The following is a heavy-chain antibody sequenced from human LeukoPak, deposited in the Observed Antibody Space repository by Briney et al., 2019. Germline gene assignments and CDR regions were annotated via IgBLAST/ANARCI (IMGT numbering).Heavy chain of an antibody. Sequence: SETLSLTCGVYGGSFSGYYWSWIRQSPGKGLEWIGEINHSGSTNYNPSLKSRVTISVDTPKNQFSLKLSSVTAADTAVYYCARGPLGIAAAGSRLDYWGQGTLVTVSS. J-gene: IGHJ4*02. CDR1: GGSFSGYY. CDR3: ARGPLGIAAAGSRLDY. V-gene: IGHV4-34*01. CDR2: INHSGST. D-gene: IGHD6-13*01.